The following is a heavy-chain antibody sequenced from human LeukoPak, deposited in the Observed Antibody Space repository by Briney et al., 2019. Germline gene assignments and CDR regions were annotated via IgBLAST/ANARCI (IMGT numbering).Heavy chain of an antibody. Sequence: SETLSLTYTVSGGSISSYYWSWIRQPPGKGLEWIGYIYTSGSTNYNPSLKSRVTISVDTSKNQFSLKLSSVTAADTAVYYCARQYGDYVPNWFDPWGQGTLVTVSS. CDR3: ARQYGDYVPNWFDP. CDR1: GGSISSYY. D-gene: IGHD4-17*01. V-gene: IGHV4-4*09. J-gene: IGHJ5*02. CDR2: IYTSGST.